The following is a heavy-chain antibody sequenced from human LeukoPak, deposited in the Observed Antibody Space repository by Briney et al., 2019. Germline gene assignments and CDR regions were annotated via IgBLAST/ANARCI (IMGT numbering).Heavy chain of an antibody. CDR2: IYSGGKK. V-gene: IGHV3-53*01. D-gene: IGHD6-13*01. J-gene: IGHJ4*02. CDR3: ARGDSSSWYYFDY. Sequence: GGSLRHSWAASGCTVSNKYMSWVRQTPGKGPEWGSVIYSGGKKYYSDAGKGRFTISRDTSKNTLFLQMNPLRDEDTAVYYCARGDSSSWYYFDYWGQGTLVTVSS. CDR1: GCTVSNKY.